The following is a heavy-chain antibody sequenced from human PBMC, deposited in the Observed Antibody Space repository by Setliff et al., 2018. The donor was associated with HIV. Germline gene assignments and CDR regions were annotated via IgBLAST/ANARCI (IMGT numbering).Heavy chain of an antibody. J-gene: IGHJ4*02. CDR1: GGSFSSFA. CDR3: AKGRWLQSFDY. Sequence: SVKVSCKVSGGSFSSFAISWVRQAPGHGLEWMGGIIPMFGTTNYAQKLQGRVTLSADESTSTAYMQLSSLTSEDTAVYYCAKGRWLQSFDYWGQGTLGTSPQ. D-gene: IGHD5-12*01. V-gene: IGHV1-69*13. CDR2: IIPMFGTT.